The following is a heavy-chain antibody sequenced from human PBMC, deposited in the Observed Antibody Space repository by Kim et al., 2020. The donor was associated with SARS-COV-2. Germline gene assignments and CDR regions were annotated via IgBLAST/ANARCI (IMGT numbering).Heavy chain of an antibody. V-gene: IGHV1-69*13. Sequence: SVKVSCKASGGTFSSYAISWVRQAPGQGLEWMGGIIPIFGTANYAQKFQGRVTITADESTSTAYMELSSLRSEDTAVYYCARLVAATVGRFNTGWYFDLWGRGTLVTVSS. CDR2: IIPIFGTA. J-gene: IGHJ2*01. CDR1: GGTFSSYA. CDR3: ARLVAATVGRFNTGWYFDL. D-gene: IGHD2-15*01.